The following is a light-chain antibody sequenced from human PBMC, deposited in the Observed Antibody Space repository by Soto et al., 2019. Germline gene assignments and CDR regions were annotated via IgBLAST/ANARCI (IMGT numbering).Light chain of an antibody. Sequence: QSALTQPPSASGSPGQSVTISCTGTSSDVGGYNYVSWYQQHPGKALKLMIYEVSKRPSGAPDRFSGSKSGNTASLTVSGLQAEDEADYYCSSYAGSNNYVFGTGTKLTVL. CDR1: SSDVGGYNY. J-gene: IGLJ1*01. CDR2: EVS. CDR3: SSYAGSNNYV. V-gene: IGLV2-8*01.